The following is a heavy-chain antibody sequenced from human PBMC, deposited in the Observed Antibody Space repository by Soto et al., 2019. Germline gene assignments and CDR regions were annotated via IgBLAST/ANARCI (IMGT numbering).Heavy chain of an antibody. CDR2: INYKSHI. CDR3: ARDLIYAGYYYYMDV. Sequence: EVQLVESGGGLVKPGGSLRLSCAASGFTFSSYSMNWVRQAPGKGLEWVSSINYKSHIDYADSVKGRFTISRDNAKNSLYPQMNSLRAADTAVYFCARDLIYAGYYYYMDVWGIGTTVTVSS. D-gene: IGHD3-10*01. CDR1: GFTFSSYS. J-gene: IGHJ6*03. V-gene: IGHV3-21*01.